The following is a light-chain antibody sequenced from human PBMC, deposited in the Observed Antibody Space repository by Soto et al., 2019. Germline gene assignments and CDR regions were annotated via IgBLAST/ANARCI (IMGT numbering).Light chain of an antibody. CDR2: EVT. J-gene: IGLJ2*01. CDR1: SSDIGGYNY. Sequence: QSALTQPASVSGSPGQSITISCTGTSSDIGGYNYVSWYQQYPGKAPKLMIYEVTNRPSGVSDRFSGSKSGNMASLTISGLQAEDEADYYCSSYTTSSRVLFGGGTKLTVL. V-gene: IGLV2-14*01. CDR3: SSYTTSSRVL.